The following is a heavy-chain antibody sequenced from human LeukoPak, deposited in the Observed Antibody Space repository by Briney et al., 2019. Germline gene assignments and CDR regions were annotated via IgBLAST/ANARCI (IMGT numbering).Heavy chain of an antibody. CDR1: GFTFSSYE. Sequence: PGGSLRLSCAASGFTFSSYEMNWVRQAPGKGLEWVSYISSSGSTIYYADSVKGRFTISRDNAKNSLYLQMNSLRAEDTAVYYCARVGDILTGCNYWGQGTLVTVSS. CDR2: ISSSGSTI. D-gene: IGHD3-9*01. CDR3: ARVGDILTGCNY. J-gene: IGHJ4*02. V-gene: IGHV3-48*03.